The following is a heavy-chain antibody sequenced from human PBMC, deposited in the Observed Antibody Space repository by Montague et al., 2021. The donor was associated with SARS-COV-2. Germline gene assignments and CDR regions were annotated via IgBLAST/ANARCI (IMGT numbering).Heavy chain of an antibody. CDR3: ARDPWRITIFGVVTRYGMDV. CDR2: IYYSGST. V-gene: IGHV4-61*01. J-gene: IGHJ6*02. CDR1: GGSVSSGSYY. Sequence: SETLSLTCTVSGGSVSSGSYYWSWIRQPPGKGLEWMGYIYYSGSTNYNPSLKSRVTISVDTSKNQFSLKLSSVTAADTALYYCARDPWRITIFGVVTRYGMDVWGQGTTDTVSS. D-gene: IGHD3-3*01.